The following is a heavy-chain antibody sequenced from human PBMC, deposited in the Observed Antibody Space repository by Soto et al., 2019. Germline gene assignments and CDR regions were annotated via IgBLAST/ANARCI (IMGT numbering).Heavy chain of an antibody. CDR2: ISDYNGNT. V-gene: IGHV1-18*01. J-gene: IGHJ6*02. CDR1: GYRFIDYG. Sequence: QVRLEQSGAEVKQPGASVKVSCKASGYRFIDYGITWVRQAPGQGLEWMGWISDYNGNTHYGKKFQGRVTMTTDTAPGTAYMELKSLRSDDTAVYFCAREGYYSGSGTYSPPRYYGMDAWGQGTTVTVSS. CDR3: AREGYYSGSGTYSPPRYYGMDA. D-gene: IGHD3-10*01.